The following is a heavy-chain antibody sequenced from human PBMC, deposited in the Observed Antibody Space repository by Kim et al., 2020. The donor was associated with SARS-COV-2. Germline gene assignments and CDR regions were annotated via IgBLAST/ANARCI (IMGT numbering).Heavy chain of an antibody. Sequence: GGSLRLSCAVSGFTFSSYSMNWVRQAPGKGLEWVSSISSSSSYIYYADSVKGRFTISRDNAKNSLYLQMNSLRAEDTAVYYCARDGGITIFGVVTHYYMDVWGKGTTVTVSS. CDR2: ISSSSSYI. D-gene: IGHD3-3*01. V-gene: IGHV3-21*01. CDR3: ARDGGITIFGVVTHYYMDV. J-gene: IGHJ6*03. CDR1: GFTFSSYS.